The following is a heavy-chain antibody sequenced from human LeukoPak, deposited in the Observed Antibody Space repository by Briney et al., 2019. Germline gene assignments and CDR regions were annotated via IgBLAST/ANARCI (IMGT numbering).Heavy chain of an antibody. V-gene: IGHV3-74*01. CDR1: GFTFSTYW. Sequence: PGGSLRLSCVASGFTFSTYWMHWVRQAPGKGLLWVSRINGDGSSTYYADTVKGRFTISRDNAKNMLYLQMNSLRAEDTAVYYCATGDTALVPNWFDPWGQGTLVTVSS. D-gene: IGHD5-18*01. CDR2: INGDGSST. CDR3: ATGDTALVPNWFDP. J-gene: IGHJ5*02.